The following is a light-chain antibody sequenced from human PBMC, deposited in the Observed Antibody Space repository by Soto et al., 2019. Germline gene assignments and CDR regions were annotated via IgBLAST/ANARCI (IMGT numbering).Light chain of an antibody. V-gene: IGKV3-20*01. Sequence: EIVMTQSPATLSVSPGERATLSCRASQSVSSNLAWYQQKPGQAPRLLIYGASSRATGIPGRFSGSGSGTDFTLTISRLEPEDFAVYYCQQYGSSGTFGQGTKVDI. J-gene: IGKJ1*01. CDR1: QSVSSN. CDR2: GAS. CDR3: QQYGSSGT.